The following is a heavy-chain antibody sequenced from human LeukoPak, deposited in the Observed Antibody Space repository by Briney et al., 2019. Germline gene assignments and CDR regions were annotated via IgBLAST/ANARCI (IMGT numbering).Heavy chain of an antibody. V-gene: IGHV4-38-2*02. CDR1: GYSISSGYY. CDR2: IYHSGST. Sequence: SSETLSLTCTVSGYSISSGYYWGWIRQPPGKGLEWIGSIYHSGSTYYNPSLKSRVTISVDTSKNQFSLKLSSVTAADTAVYYCAREGYCSGGSCSIDYWGQGTLVTVSS. D-gene: IGHD2-15*01. CDR3: AREGYCSGGSCSIDY. J-gene: IGHJ4*02.